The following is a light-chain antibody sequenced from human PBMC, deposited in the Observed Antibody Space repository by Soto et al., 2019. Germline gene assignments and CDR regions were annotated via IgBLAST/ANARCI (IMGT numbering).Light chain of an antibody. V-gene: IGLV2-8*01. CDR1: SSDVGGYNY. Sequence: QSALTQPPSASGSPGQSVTISCTGTSSDVGGYNYVSWYQQHPGKAPKLMIYEVTKRSSGVPDRFSGSKSGSTASLTVSGLQAEDEADYYCSSYAGSNNYVVFGGGTKLTVL. J-gene: IGLJ2*01. CDR2: EVT. CDR3: SSYAGSNNYVV.